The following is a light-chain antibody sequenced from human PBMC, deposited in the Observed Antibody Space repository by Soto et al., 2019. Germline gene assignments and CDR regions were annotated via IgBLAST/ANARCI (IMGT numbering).Light chain of an antibody. J-gene: IGLJ2*01. V-gene: IGLV1-44*01. Sequence: QSVLTRPPSASGTPGQRVTISCSGSNSNIGSNTVNWYQQLPGTAPKLLIYDNNKRPSGVPGRFSDSKSGTSASLAISGLQSEDEADYYCASWDDRLNGVIFGGGTKVTVL. CDR1: NSNIGSNT. CDR3: ASWDDRLNGVI. CDR2: DNN.